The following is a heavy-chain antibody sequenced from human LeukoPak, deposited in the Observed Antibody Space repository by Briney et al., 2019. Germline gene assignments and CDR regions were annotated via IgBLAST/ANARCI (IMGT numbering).Heavy chain of an antibody. J-gene: IGHJ6*03. CDR3: ARDPGVPAAIGYMDV. CDR2: ISSNGGST. Sequence: PGGSLRLSCAASGFTFSSYAMHWIRQAPGKGLEYVSAISSNGGSTYYANSVKGRFTISRDNSKNTLYLQMSSLRAEDMAVYYCARDPGVPAAIGYMDVWGKGTTVTVSS. CDR1: GFTFSSYA. V-gene: IGHV3-64*01. D-gene: IGHD2-2*01.